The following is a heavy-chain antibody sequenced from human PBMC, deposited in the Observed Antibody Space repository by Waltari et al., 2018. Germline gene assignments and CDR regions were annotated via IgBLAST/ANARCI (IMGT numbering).Heavy chain of an antibody. D-gene: IGHD3-16*01. V-gene: IGHV3-74*01. CDR3: VRGLGDS. CDR2: MNSDGSLT. J-gene: IGHJ5*01. Sequence: EVQLVESGGALVQPGGSLRLSCAASGFTFSTYWMHWVRQAPGKGLVWGARMNSDGSLTTSADYVKGRFTISRDNAKNTLYLQMNSLRVEDTAVYYCVRGLGDSWGQGTLVTVSS. CDR1: GFTFSTYW.